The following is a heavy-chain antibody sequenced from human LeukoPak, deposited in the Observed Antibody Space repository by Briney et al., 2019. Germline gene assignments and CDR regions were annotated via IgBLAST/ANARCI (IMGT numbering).Heavy chain of an antibody. CDR2: IIPIFGTA. CDR1: GGTFSSYA. Sequence: VASVTVSCTASGGTFSSYAISWVRQAPGQGLEWMGGIIPIFGTANYAQKFQGRVTITADESTSTAYMELSSLRSEDTAVYYCARSGWYRHYFDYWGQGTLVTVSS. D-gene: IGHD6-19*01. V-gene: IGHV1-69*13. CDR3: ARSGWYRHYFDY. J-gene: IGHJ4*02.